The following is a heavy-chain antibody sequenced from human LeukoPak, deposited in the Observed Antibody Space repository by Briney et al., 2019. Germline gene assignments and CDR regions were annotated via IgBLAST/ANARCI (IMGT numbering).Heavy chain of an antibody. Sequence: GGSLRLSCAASGFTFSSYWMHWVRQAPGKGLVWVSRINSDWSSTSYADSVKGRFTISRDNAKNTLYLQMNSLRAEDTAVYYCETLATNCGGDCFDYWGQGTLVTVSS. D-gene: IGHD2-21*01. CDR3: ETLATNCGGDCFDY. J-gene: IGHJ4*02. CDR2: INSDWSST. CDR1: GFTFSSYW. V-gene: IGHV3-74*01.